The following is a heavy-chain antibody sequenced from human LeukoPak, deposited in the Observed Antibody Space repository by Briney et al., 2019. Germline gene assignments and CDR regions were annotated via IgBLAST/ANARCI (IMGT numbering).Heavy chain of an antibody. D-gene: IGHD3-3*01. J-gene: IGHJ4*02. V-gene: IGHV3-23*01. CDR2: IGGGGGDT. Sequence: QPGGSLRLSCAASGFTFSSYAMSWVRQAPGKGLEWVSAIGGGGGDTFYADSVKGRFTLSRDNSKNTLYLQMSSLRAEDTAVYYCGSHLGVGYYFDYWGQGTLVTVSS. CDR1: GFTFSSYA. CDR3: GSHLGVGYYFDY.